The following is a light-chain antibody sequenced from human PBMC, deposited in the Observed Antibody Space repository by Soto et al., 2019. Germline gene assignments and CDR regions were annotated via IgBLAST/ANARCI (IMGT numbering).Light chain of an antibody. V-gene: IGKV3D-20*01. CDR3: QQYRSLSWT. Sequence: EIVLTQSPATLSLSPGDRATLSCGASQSVSSSYLASFQQKPGLAPNLLIYSALSRATSVPERFSGSGSGKDFTLTISRLEPEDFAMYYCQQYRSLSWTFGQGTKVDSK. J-gene: IGKJ1*01. CDR1: QSVSSSY. CDR2: SAL.